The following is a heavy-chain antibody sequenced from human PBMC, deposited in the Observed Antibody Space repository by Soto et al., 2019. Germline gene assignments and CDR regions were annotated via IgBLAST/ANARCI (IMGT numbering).Heavy chain of an antibody. CDR1: GFTFSSYA. V-gene: IGHV3-23*01. CDR3: AKMGGDYVTRRVRGAVHYFDY. J-gene: IGHJ4*02. D-gene: IGHD4-17*01. CDR2: ISGSDGST. Sequence: EVQLLESGGDLVQPGESLRLSCAASGFTFSSYAMSWVRQAPGKGLEWISGISGSDGSTYYADSVKGRFTISRDNSNPLSLQMNSLRAEDTAVYYCAKMGGDYVTRRVRGAVHYFDYWGQGTLVTVSS.